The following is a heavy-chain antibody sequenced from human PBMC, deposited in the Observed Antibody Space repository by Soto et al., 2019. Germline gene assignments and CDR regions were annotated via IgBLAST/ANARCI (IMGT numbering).Heavy chain of an antibody. CDR1: GFTFSSCS. Sequence: GGSLRLSCAASGFTFSSCSMNWVRQAPGKGLEWVSSISSSSSYIYYADSVKGRFTISRDNAKNSLYLQMNSLRAEDTAVYYCARYDEYSSSSDYWGQGTLVTVSS. CDR3: ARYDEYSSSSDY. D-gene: IGHD6-6*01. J-gene: IGHJ4*02. CDR2: ISSSSSYI. V-gene: IGHV3-21*01.